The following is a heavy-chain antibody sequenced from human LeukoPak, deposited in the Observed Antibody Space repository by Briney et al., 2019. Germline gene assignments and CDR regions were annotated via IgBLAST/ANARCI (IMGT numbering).Heavy chain of an antibody. D-gene: IGHD1-26*01. CDR3: AARSGISPYYIDY. V-gene: IGHV3-23*01. Sequence: GGSLRLSCAASGFSFSSYGMSWVRQAPGKGLEWVSGISGNGRSTYYADSVKGRFTISRDNSRNTLYLQMNSLRAEDTALYYCAARSGISPYYIDYWGQGTLVTVSS. CDR2: ISGNGRST. J-gene: IGHJ4*02. CDR1: GFSFSSYG.